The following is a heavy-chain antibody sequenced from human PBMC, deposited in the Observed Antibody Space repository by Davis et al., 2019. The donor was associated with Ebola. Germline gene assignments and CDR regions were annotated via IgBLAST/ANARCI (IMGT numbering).Heavy chain of an antibody. CDR1: GFTFSSYG. CDR3: AKDYDILTAYPNPNYGMDV. D-gene: IGHD3-9*01. V-gene: IGHV3-30*18. J-gene: IGHJ6*02. Sequence: GESLKISCAASGFTFSSYGMHWVRQSPGKGLEWVSLIISDAANTYYADSVNGRFTISRDNSKNTLVLQMNSLRDEETAVYYCAKDYDILTAYPNPNYGMDVWGQGTTVTVSS. CDR2: IISDAANT.